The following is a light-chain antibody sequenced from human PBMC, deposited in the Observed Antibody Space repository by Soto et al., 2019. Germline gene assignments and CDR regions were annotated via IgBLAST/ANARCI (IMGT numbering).Light chain of an antibody. CDR1: QDINKW. CDR2: KAS. CDR3: QQYNSYSWS. Sequence: IKMTQSPSTLSASLGDRVTITCRASQDINKWLAWYQQKPGTAPKLLISKASILESGVPSRFSGSGSGTDYTLIISSLQPDDFATYFCQQYNSYSWSFGQGTKVDIK. J-gene: IGKJ1*01. V-gene: IGKV1-5*03.